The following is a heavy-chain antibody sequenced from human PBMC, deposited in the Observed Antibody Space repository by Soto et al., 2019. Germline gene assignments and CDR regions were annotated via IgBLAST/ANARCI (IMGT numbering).Heavy chain of an antibody. Sequence: PGESLKISCQGSGYSFTGYWICWVRQMPGRGLEWMGIINPGDSDTTYSPSFQGQVTISADKSISTAYLQWSSLKASDTAMYYCARQGYGAYDYWGQGTLVTVSS. V-gene: IGHV5-51*01. J-gene: IGHJ4*02. D-gene: IGHD5-12*01. CDR3: ARQGYGAYDY. CDR1: GYSFTGYW. CDR2: INPGDSDT.